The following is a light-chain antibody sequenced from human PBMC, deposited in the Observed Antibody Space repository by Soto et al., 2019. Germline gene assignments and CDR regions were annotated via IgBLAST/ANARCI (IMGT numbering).Light chain of an antibody. Sequence: EIVMTQSPATLSVSPGERATLSCRASQSVSSNLAWYQQKPGQAPRLLIYGASTRATGIPARFSGSGSGTEFTLTISSLQSEDVAVYYCPQYNNWPPWTFGQGTKVDIK. V-gene: IGKV3-15*01. CDR3: PQYNNWPPWT. CDR2: GAS. CDR1: QSVSSN. J-gene: IGKJ1*01.